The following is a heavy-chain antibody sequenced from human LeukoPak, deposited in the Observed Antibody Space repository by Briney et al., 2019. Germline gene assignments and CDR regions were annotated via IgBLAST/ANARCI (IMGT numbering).Heavy chain of an antibody. Sequence: SETLSLTCTVSGGSISSGDYYWSWIRQPPGKGLEWIGYIYYSGSTYYNPSLKSRVTISVDTSKNQFSLKLSSVTAADTAVYYCAREMGNYYGSGSSWGQGTLVTVSS. J-gene: IGHJ5*02. V-gene: IGHV4-30-4*01. CDR3: AREMGNYYGSGSS. CDR2: IYYSGST. CDR1: GGSISSGDYY. D-gene: IGHD3-10*01.